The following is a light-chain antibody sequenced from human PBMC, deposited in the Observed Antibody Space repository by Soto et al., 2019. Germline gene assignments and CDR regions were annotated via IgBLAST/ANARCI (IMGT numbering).Light chain of an antibody. CDR3: LQSLQFPLT. CDR1: QTLLHINGKSY. V-gene: IGKV2D-29*01. Sequence: DIVMTQTPLSLSVTPGQSASISCKSSQTLLHINGKSYLYWYLQKAGQAPQLLIYEVSNRFSGVPDRFSGSGSGTDFTLQISRVEAEDVGVYYCLQSLQFPLTFGGGTKVEIK. J-gene: IGKJ4*01. CDR2: EVS.